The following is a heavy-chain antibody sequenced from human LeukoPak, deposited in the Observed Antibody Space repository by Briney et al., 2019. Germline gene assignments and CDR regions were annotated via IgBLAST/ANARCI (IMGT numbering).Heavy chain of an antibody. V-gene: IGHV4-59*12. D-gene: IGHD1-26*01. J-gene: IGHJ4*02. Sequence: SETLSLTCTVSGGPISSYYWSWIRQPPGKGLEWIGYIYYSGSTSFNPSLKSRVTLSVDTSKNQFSLKLSSVTAADTAVYYCARVANVGYWGQGTLVTVSS. CDR3: ARVANVGY. CDR2: IYYSGST. CDR1: GGPISSYY.